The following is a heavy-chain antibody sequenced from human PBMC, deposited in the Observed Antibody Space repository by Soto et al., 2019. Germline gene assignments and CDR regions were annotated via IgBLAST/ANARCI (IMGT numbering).Heavy chain of an antibody. CDR3: ARGAFMVRGVIRSEVPGY. V-gene: IGHV1-18*04. CDR1: CYTFTSYV. D-gene: IGHD3-10*01. J-gene: IGHJ4*02. Sequence: ASVNVSCKAACYTFTSYVIMWVRQAPGQGLEWMGWISSYNGNTNYSQKPQVIVTMTTDTSTSTAYIELRSLRSDDTAVYYCARGAFMVRGVIRSEVPGYWGQGTLVTVSS. CDR2: ISSYNGNT.